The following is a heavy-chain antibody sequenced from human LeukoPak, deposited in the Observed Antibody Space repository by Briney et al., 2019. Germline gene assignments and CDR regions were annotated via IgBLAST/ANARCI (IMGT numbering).Heavy chain of an antibody. J-gene: IGHJ4*02. CDR2: IYYSGST. Sequence: SETLSLTCTVSGGSISSYYWSWIRQPPGKGLEWIGYIYYSGSTNYNPSLKSRVTISVDTSKNQFSLKLSSVTAADTAVYYCARGRWIQLWSEGLDYWGQGTLVTVSS. D-gene: IGHD5-18*01. CDR3: ARGRWIQLWSEGLDY. CDR1: GGSISSYY. V-gene: IGHV4-59*12.